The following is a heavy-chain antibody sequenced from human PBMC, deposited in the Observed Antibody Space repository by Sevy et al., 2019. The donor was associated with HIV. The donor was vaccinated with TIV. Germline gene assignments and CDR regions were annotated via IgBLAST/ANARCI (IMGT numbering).Heavy chain of an antibody. Sequence: SETLSLTCTVSGGSISSGDYHWSWIRQPPGKGLEWLANIFNSGSTYYNPSLESRLTIYLDTSKNQCSLRVTSVTAADTAVYYFAGAEYGDYVNYFDPWGQGTLVTVSS. CDR2: IFNSGST. V-gene: IGHV4-30-4*01. CDR1: GGSISSGDYH. CDR3: AGAEYGDYVNYFDP. D-gene: IGHD4-17*01. J-gene: IGHJ5*02.